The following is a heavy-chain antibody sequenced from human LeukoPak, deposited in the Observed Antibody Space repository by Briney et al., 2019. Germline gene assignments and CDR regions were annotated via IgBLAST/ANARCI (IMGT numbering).Heavy chain of an antibody. V-gene: IGHV3-23*01. Sequence: GGSLRLSCAASGLTFSSYAMSWVRQAPGKGLEWVSAISGSGGSTYYADSVKGRFTISRDNSKNALYLQMNSLRAEDTAVYYCAKDPFDYGGTGAFDIWGQGTMVTVSS. CDR3: AKDPFDYGGTGAFDI. CDR2: ISGSGGST. D-gene: IGHD4-23*01. J-gene: IGHJ3*02. CDR1: GLTFSSYA.